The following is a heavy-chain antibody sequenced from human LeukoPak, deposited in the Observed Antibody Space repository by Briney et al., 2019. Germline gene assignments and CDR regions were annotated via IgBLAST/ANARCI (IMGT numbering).Heavy chain of an antibody. Sequence: SQTLSLTCTVSGGSISSASYYWSWIRQPAGKGLEWIGRFYTSGSTNYNPSLKSRVTISVDTSKNQFSLKLSSVTAADTAVYYCARSHYCTGGSCYSAIWFDPWGQGTLVTASS. D-gene: IGHD2-15*01. CDR2: FYTSGST. CDR1: GGSISSASYY. J-gene: IGHJ5*02. V-gene: IGHV4-61*02. CDR3: ARSHYCTGGSCYSAIWFDP.